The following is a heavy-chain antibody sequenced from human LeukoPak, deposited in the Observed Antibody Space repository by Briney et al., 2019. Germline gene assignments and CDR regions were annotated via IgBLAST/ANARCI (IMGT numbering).Heavy chain of an antibody. Sequence: GGSLRLSCAASGFTLSRYGTHWVRQAPGKGLEWVATLWPDGNTKSSADSVKGRFTISRDNSKNTLYLQMNSLRAEDTAVYYCARTRSSGWYEGPYYGMDVWGQGTTVTVSS. J-gene: IGHJ6*02. D-gene: IGHD6-19*01. CDR2: LWPDGNTK. V-gene: IGHV3-33*01. CDR1: GFTLSRYG. CDR3: ARTRSSGWYEGPYYGMDV.